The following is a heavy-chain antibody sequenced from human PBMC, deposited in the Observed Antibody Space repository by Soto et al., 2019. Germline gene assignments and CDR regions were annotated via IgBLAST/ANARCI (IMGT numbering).Heavy chain of an antibody. J-gene: IGHJ6*02. CDR3: ARVGYCNTTNCLFYYYHYGMDV. D-gene: IGHD2-2*01. CDR2: IIPIFHTA. CDR1: GDMYNSYA. V-gene: IGHV1-69*01. Sequence: SVRVYWKGSGDMYNSYAVTGVRQDPGQPLQWLGGIIPIFHTANHAQKFQARVTMTADESASTAYMELSGLRSEDTAVYYCARVGYCNTTNCLFYYYHYGMDVWGQGTTVTGSS.